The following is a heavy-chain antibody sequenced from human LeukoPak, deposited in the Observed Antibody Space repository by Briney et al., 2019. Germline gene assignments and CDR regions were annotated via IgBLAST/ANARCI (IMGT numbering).Heavy chain of an antibody. D-gene: IGHD5-12*01. J-gene: IGHJ4*02. V-gene: IGHV3-33*01. CDR3: ARDRYSGYNFDY. Sequence: GGALRLSCAASGFTFSSYGMHWVRQAPGKGREGGAVIWYDGSNKYYADSVKGGFTISRDNSKHTLYLQMNSLRAEDTAVYYCARDRYSGYNFDYWGQGTLVTVSS. CDR2: IWYDGSNK. CDR1: GFTFSSYG.